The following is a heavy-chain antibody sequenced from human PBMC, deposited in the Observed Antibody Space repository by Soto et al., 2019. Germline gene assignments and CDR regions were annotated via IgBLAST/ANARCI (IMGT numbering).Heavy chain of an antibody. Sequence: ASVKVSCKASGYTFTSYYMHWVRQAPGQGLEWMGIINPSGGSTSYAQKFQGRVTMTRDTSTSTVYMELSSLRSEDTAVYYCACELDRECWSGYVFDYWGQGTLVTVSS. CDR2: INPSGGST. CDR1: GYTFTSYY. V-gene: IGHV1-46*01. CDR3: ACELDRECWSGYVFDY. D-gene: IGHD3-3*01. J-gene: IGHJ4*02.